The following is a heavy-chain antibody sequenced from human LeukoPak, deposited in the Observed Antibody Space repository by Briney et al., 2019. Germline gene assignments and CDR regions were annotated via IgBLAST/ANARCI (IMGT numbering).Heavy chain of an antibody. CDR3: ARRAALRSGYSGFDY. D-gene: IGHD3-3*01. Sequence: SETLSLTCTVSGGSISSHYWSWIRQPPGKGLEWIGYIYYSGSTNYNPSLKSRVTISVDTSKNQFSLKLSSGTAADTAVYYRARRAALRSGYSGFDYWGQGTLVTVSS. CDR2: IYYSGST. CDR1: GGSISSHY. J-gene: IGHJ4*02. V-gene: IGHV4-59*11.